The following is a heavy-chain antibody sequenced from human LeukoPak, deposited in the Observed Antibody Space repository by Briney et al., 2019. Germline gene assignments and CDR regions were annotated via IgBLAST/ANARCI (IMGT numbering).Heavy chain of an antibody. D-gene: IGHD5-24*01. Sequence: GALRLSCAASGFTFSSYSMSWVRQAPGKGLEWVPAISGTGVTTYYADSVKGRFTISRDNSENTLYVQMNSLRAEDTAIYYCAKGEDGYYYYGMDVWGQGTTVTVSS. J-gene: IGHJ6*02. CDR2: ISGTGVTT. CDR3: AKGEDGYYYYGMDV. V-gene: IGHV3-23*01. CDR1: GFTFSSYS.